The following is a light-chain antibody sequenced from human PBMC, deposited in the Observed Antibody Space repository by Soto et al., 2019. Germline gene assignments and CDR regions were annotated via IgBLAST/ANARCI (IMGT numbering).Light chain of an antibody. CDR2: LGS. V-gene: IGKV2-28*01. CDR1: QSLLHSNGYNY. Sequence: DIVMTQSPLSLPVTPGEPASISCRSSQSLLHSNGYNYLDWYLQKPGQSPQLMIYLGSNRASRVPDRFSGSGSGTDFTLKISRVEAEDVGVYYWMQALQTPRTFGQGTKVEIK. CDR3: MQALQTPRT. J-gene: IGKJ1*01.